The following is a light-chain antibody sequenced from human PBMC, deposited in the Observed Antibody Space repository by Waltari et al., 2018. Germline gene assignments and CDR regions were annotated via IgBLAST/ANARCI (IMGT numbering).Light chain of an antibody. CDR3: QKYGTLPAT. CDR1: QSVSRT. V-gene: IGKV3-20*01. CDR2: DAS. Sequence: DIVLTQSPGTPSVSPGERSTLTCSASQSVSRTLALYQQKPGQAPRLLIYDASSRSTGIPDSFSGSGYGTDFSLTISRLEPEDFAVYYCQKYGTLPATFGQGTKVEIK. J-gene: IGKJ1*01.